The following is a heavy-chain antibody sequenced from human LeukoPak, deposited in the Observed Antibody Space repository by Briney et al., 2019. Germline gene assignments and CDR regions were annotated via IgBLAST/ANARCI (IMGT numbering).Heavy chain of an antibody. CDR3: ARIRCRHSGSLCYNH. V-gene: IGHV4-34*01. J-gene: IGHJ4*02. Sequence: PSETLSLTCGVFGVSINDFYWSWIRQSPGKGLEWIGEISHNEGTRYNPSLESRVTMSVGTSENQLSLKLIFVTAADTAVYYCARIRCRHSGSLCYNHWGLGTLVTVSS. D-gene: IGHD3-22*01. CDR2: ISHNEGT. CDR1: GVSINDFY.